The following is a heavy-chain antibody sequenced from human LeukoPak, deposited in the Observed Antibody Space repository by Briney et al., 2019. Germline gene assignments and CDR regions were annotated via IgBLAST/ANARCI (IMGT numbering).Heavy chain of an antibody. D-gene: IGHD3-22*01. CDR3: ARHYYDSSGSTTWDY. CDR2: IYISGST. J-gene: IGHJ4*02. V-gene: IGHV4-4*07. Sequence: SETLSLTCTVSGGSISSYYLSWIRQPAGKGLEWIGRIYISGSTNYNPSFKSRVTMSVDTSKNQFSLKLSSVTAADTAVYYCARHYYDSSGSTTWDYWGQGTLVTVSS. CDR1: GGSISSYY.